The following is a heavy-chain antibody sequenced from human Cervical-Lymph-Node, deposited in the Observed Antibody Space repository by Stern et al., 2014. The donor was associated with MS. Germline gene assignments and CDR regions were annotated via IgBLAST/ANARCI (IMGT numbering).Heavy chain of an antibody. D-gene: IGHD3-22*01. CDR1: GFTFDDYA. V-gene: IGHV3-9*01. CDR3: AKESPDSSPFVYFDY. Sequence: EVQLVESGGGLVQPGRSLRLSCAASGFTFDDYAMHWVRQAPGKGLEWVSSINWNSGRIGYADSVKGRFTISRDNAKNSLYLQMNSLRAEDTAFYYCAKESPDSSPFVYFDYWGQGTLVTVSS. J-gene: IGHJ4*02. CDR2: INWNSGRI.